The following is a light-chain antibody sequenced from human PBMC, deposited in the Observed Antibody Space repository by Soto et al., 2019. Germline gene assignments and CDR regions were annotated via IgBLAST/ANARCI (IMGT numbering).Light chain of an antibody. J-gene: IGLJ2*01. Sequence: SYELTQPPSVSVSPGQTASITCSGDELGDKYTSWYQQKPGQSPVVVIYQDKKRPSGIPERFSGSNSGNTATLTISGTQATDEADYYCQAWDTSYVIFGGGTKVTVL. CDR3: QAWDTSYVI. CDR1: ELGDKY. CDR2: QDK. V-gene: IGLV3-1*01.